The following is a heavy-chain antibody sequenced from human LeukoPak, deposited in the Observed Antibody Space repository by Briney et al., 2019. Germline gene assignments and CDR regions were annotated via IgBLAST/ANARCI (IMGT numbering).Heavy chain of an antibody. CDR3: AKLPTLVGVDGGYFDY. CDR1: GFTFSSYG. D-gene: IGHD1-26*01. CDR2: IRYDGTIK. V-gene: IGHV3-30*02. J-gene: IGHJ4*02. Sequence: GGSLRLPCAASGFTFSSYGMHWVRQAPGKGLEWVAFIRYDGTIKYYADSVKGRFTISRDNSKSTLYLQMNSLRAEDTAVYYCAKLPTLVGVDGGYFDYWGQGTLVTVSS.